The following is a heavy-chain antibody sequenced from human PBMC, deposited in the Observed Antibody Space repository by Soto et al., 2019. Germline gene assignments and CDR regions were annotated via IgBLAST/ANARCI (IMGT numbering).Heavy chain of an antibody. CDR1: GGSISSYY. J-gene: IGHJ4*02. CDR2: IYYSGST. V-gene: IGHV4-59*01. CDR3: ARSRDGYNCDY. Sequence: QVQLQESGPGLVKPSETLSLTCTVSGGSISSYYWCWIRQRPGKGLEWIGYIYYSGSTNHNPSLKSRVTISVDTSKNQFSLKLSSVTAADTAVYYCARSRDGYNCDYWGQGTLVTVSS. D-gene: IGHD5-12*01.